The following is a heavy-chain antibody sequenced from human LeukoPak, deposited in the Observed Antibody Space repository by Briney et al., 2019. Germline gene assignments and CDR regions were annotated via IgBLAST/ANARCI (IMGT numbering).Heavy chain of an antibody. CDR1: GYTFTSYG. CDR3: ARDPGMGYCSGGSCFDY. Sequence: ASVKVSCKASGYTFTSYGISWVRQAPGQGLEWMGWISAYNGNTNYAQKLQGRVTMTTDTSTSTAYMELRSLRSDDTAVYYCARDPGMGYCSGGSCFDYWGQGTLVTVSS. D-gene: IGHD2-15*01. CDR2: ISAYNGNT. V-gene: IGHV1-18*04. J-gene: IGHJ4*02.